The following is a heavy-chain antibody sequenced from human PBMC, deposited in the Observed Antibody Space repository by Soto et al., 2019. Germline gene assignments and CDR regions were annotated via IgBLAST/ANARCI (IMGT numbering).Heavy chain of an antibody. CDR1: GYTFTGYY. D-gene: IGHD3-16*02. CDR2: INPNSGGT. V-gene: IGHV1-2*04. Sequence: QVQLVQSGAEVKKPGASVKVSCKASGYTFTGYYMHWVRQAPGQGLEWMGWINPNSGGTNYAQKFQGWVTMTRDTSSSTAYMELSRLRSDDTAVYYCAFPLSTGRSWAFDIWGQGTMVTVSS. J-gene: IGHJ3*02. CDR3: AFPLSTGRSWAFDI.